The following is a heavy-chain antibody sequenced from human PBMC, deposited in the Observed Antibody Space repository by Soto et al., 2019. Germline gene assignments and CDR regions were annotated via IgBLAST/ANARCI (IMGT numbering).Heavy chain of an antibody. CDR2: ISTSTSYI. CDR3: ARLYCRGGSCYSGDAFDI. J-gene: IGHJ3*02. Sequence: EVQLVESGGGLVKPGGSLRLSCAASGFTFSSYSMNWVRQAPGKGLEWVSSISTSTSYIYYADSVKGRFTISRDNAKNSVYLQMNSLRAEDTAVYYCARLYCRGGSCYSGDAFDIWGQGTMVTVSS. CDR1: GFTFSSYS. D-gene: IGHD2-15*01. V-gene: IGHV3-21*01.